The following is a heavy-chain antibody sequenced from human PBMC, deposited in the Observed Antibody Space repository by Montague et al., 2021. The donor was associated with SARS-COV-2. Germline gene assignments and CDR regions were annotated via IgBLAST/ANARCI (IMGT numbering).Heavy chain of an antibody. J-gene: IGHJ6*02. V-gene: IGHV3-7*01. D-gene: IGHD3-10*01. CDR3: AGWFGEQNV. CDR2: IDPDGSTK. CDR1: GFTFSTSW. Sequence: SLRLSCTASGFTFSTSWMNWFRQTPEKGLEWVANIDPDGSTKSYVDSVKGRVTMTRDNAKNSLSLHINSLRVDDTAVYYCAGWFGEQNVWGQGTTVTVSS.